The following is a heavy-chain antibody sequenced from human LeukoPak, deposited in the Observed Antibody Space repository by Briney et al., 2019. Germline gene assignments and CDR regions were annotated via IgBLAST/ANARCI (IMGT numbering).Heavy chain of an antibody. CDR3: AKRGVVIRVILVGFHKEAYYFDS. V-gene: IGHV3-23*01. CDR2: MSDSGGRT. CDR1: GITLSNYG. J-gene: IGHJ4*02. Sequence: GSLRLSCAVSGITLSNYGMSWVRQAPGKGLEWVAGMSDSGGRTNYADSVKGRFTISRDNPKNTLYPQMNSLRAEDTAVYFCAKRGVVIRVILVGFHKEAYYFDSWGQGALVTVSS. D-gene: IGHD3-22*01.